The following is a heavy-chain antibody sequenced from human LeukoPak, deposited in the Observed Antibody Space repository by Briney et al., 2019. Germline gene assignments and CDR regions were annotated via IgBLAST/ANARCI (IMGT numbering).Heavy chain of an antibody. V-gene: IGHV3-53*01. CDR2: IYSGGST. J-gene: IGHJ4*02. CDR3: ARDSHYDSSGYYYADLGY. CDR1: GFTVSSNY. D-gene: IGHD3-22*01. Sequence: GGSLRLSCAASGFTVSSNYMSWVRQAPGKGLEWVSIIYSGGSTFYADSVKGRFTISRDNSKNTLYLQMNSLRAEDTAVYYCARDSHYDSSGYYYADLGYWGQGTLVTVSS.